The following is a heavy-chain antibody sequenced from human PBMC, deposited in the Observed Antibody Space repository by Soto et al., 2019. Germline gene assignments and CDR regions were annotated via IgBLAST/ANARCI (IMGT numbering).Heavy chain of an antibody. CDR3: ARDPCLCSSGTCYSTWFDP. D-gene: IGHD2-15*01. CDR1: GGSVNSGSYS. V-gene: IGHV4-61*01. CDR2: VFYSGST. J-gene: IGHJ5*02. Sequence: SETLSLTCTVSGGSVNSGSYSWSWIRQPPGKGLEWVAYVFYSGSTHYNPSLKSRVTMSVDTSRNQFSLELTSVTAADTAVYYCARDPCLCSSGTCYSTWFDPWGQGTLVTVSS.